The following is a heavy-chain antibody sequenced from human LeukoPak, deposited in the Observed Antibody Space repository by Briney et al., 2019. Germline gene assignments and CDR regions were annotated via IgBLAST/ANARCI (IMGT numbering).Heavy chain of an antibody. D-gene: IGHD2-15*01. V-gene: IGHV4-34*01. CDR2: INHSGST. CDR1: GGSFSGYY. CDR3: AASRSRRTGRYCSGGSCYSGVYFDY. J-gene: IGHJ4*02. Sequence: SESLSLTCAVYGGSFSGYYWSWVRQPPGKGLEWIGEINHSGSTNYNPSLKRRITISVDTSKNQFSLKLSSVTAADTAVYYCAASRSRRTGRYCSGGSCYSGVYFDYWGQGTLVTVSS.